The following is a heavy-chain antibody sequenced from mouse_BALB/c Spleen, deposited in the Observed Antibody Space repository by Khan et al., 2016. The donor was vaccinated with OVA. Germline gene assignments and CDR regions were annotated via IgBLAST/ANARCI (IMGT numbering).Heavy chain of an antibody. V-gene: IGHV1S81*02. CDR2: INPSNGGT. CDR3: TRSGDGTVAY. CDR1: GYSFTSSY. Sequence: QVQLKESGAELVKPGASVRLSCKASGYSFTSSYLYWVKQRPGQGLEWIGDINPSNGGTTFNEKFKIKATLTVDKSASTAYKQISSLTSEDSAVYYCTRSGDGTVAYGGRGTLVTGSA. D-gene: IGHD2-1*01. J-gene: IGHJ3*01.